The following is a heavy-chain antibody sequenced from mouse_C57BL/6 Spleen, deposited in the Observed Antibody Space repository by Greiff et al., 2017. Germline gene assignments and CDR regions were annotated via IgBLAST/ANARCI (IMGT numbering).Heavy chain of an antibody. D-gene: IGHD1-1*01. Sequence: QVQLKQPGAELVRPGTSVKLSCKASGYTFTSYWMHWVKQRPGQGLEWIGVIDPSDSYTNYNQKFKGKATWTVDTSSSTAYMQLSSLTSEDSAVYYCNYGSSYYAMDYWGQGTSVTVSS. J-gene: IGHJ4*01. V-gene: IGHV1-59*01. CDR2: IDPSDSYT. CDR1: GYTFTSYW. CDR3: NYGSSYYAMDY.